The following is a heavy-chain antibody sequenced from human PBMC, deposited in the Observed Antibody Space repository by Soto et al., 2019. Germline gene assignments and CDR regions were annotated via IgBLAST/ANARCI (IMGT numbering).Heavy chain of an antibody. CDR2: IYYSGST. J-gene: IGHJ4*02. Sequence: ETLSLTCTVSGISVSTSDYYWGLVRHPPGKGLDWIGNIYYSGSTFYNPSLRSRVTLSVDTSKNQFSLRLNSVTAADTAVYFCAGFVVPASRNSDFDYWGQGTLVTVSS. D-gene: IGHD2-15*01. CDR3: AGFVVPASRNSDFDY. V-gene: IGHV4-39*01. CDR1: GISVSTSDYY.